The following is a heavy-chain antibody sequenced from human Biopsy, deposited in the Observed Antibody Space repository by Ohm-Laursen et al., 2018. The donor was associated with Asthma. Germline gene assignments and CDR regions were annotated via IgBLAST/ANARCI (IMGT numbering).Heavy chain of an antibody. Sequence: RSLRLSCAASGFKFDEYTMHWVRQAPGKGLEWVSGISWNSATIGYADSVEGRFTISRDNAKNSVFLHMGSLRPEDTAFYYCAKVRSDWVITESFDYWGQGTLVTVSS. V-gene: IGHV3-9*01. J-gene: IGHJ4*02. CDR3: AKVRSDWVITESFDY. CDR2: ISWNSATI. D-gene: IGHD3-22*01. CDR1: GFKFDEYT.